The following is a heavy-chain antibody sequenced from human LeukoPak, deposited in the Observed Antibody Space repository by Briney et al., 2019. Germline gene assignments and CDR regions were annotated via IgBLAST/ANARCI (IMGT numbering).Heavy chain of an antibody. CDR1: GYTFTGYY. J-gene: IGHJ3*02. Sequence: ASVKVSCKASGYTFTGYYMHWVRQAPGQGLGWMGWINPNSGDTNYAQKFQGRVTMTRDTSSSTAYMDLSRLRSDDTAVYYCARVESYYDFWSGYYAWGAFDIWGQGTMVTVSS. D-gene: IGHD3-3*01. CDR2: INPNSGDT. V-gene: IGHV1-2*02. CDR3: ARVESYYDFWSGYYAWGAFDI.